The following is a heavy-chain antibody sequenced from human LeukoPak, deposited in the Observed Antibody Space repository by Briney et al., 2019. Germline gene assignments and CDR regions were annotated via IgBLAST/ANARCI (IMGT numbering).Heavy chain of an antibody. CDR3: VRGYSFGPYGMDV. V-gene: IGHV3-64D*09. CDR1: GFPFSSYA. Sequence: GESLRLSCSASGFPFSSYAMHWVRQAPGKGLEYVSAISDSGGSTYYADSVKGRFTISRDNSKNTLYLQMSSLRAEDTAVYFCVRGYSFGPYGMDVWGQGTTVTVSS. J-gene: IGHJ6*02. D-gene: IGHD2-15*01. CDR2: ISDSGGST.